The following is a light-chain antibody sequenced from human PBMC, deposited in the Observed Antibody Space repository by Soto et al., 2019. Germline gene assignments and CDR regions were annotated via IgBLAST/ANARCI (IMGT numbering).Light chain of an antibody. Sequence: EIVLTQSPATLSLSLGERATLSCRASQSVSSYLASYQQKPGQAPRLLIYDAPNPATGIPARFSGSGSGTDFTLTISSLEPEDFAVYYCQQRSNWPPTFGQGTRLEIK. J-gene: IGKJ5*01. CDR1: QSVSSY. CDR2: DAP. CDR3: QQRSNWPPT. V-gene: IGKV3-11*01.